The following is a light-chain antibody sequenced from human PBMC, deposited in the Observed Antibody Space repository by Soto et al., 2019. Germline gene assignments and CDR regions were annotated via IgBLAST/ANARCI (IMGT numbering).Light chain of an antibody. Sequence: HSVLTQPPSVSAAPGQKVTISCSGTSSNIGNNYVSWYQHFPGTAPKLLIYEDNKRPSEIPDRFSGSKSGTSATLGITGLQTGDEADYYCGTWDNSLSIYVFATGTKLTVL. J-gene: IGLJ1*01. CDR2: EDN. CDR1: SSNIGNNY. CDR3: GTWDNSLSIYV. V-gene: IGLV1-51*02.